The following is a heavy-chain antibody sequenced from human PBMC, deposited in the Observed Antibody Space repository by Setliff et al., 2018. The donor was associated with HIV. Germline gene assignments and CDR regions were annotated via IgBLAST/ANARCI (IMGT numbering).Heavy chain of an antibody. Sequence: SETLSVTCAVYGGSFSGYYWSWIRQPPGKGLEWIGEINHSGRTTYNPSLKSRVTISVDTSKNQFSLKLTSVTAADTAVYYCARDLPPYYWGQGTLVTVSS. CDR1: GGSFSGYY. CDR3: ARDLPPYY. J-gene: IGHJ4*02. V-gene: IGHV4-34*01. CDR2: INHSGRT.